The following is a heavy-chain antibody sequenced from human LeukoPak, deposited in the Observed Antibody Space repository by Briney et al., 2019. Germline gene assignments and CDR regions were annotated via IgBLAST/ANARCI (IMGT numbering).Heavy chain of an antibody. CDR3: AKDRALNWFDP. CDR2: INSDGDTT. D-gene: IGHD5-24*01. CDR1: GFTFSSYW. V-gene: IGHV3-74*01. Sequence: GGSLRLSCAASGFTFSSYWMHWVRQPPGKGLVWVSRINSDGDTTIYADSVKGRFTISRDNAKNSLYLQMNSLRAEDTALYYCAKDRALNWFDPWGQGTLVTVSS. J-gene: IGHJ5*02.